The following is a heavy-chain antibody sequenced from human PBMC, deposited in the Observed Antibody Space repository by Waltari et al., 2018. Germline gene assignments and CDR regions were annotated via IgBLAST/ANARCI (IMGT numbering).Heavy chain of an antibody. V-gene: IGHV1-24*01. CDR3: ASTVDPSGSYYAFDI. Sequence: QVQLVQSGAEVKKPGASVKVSCKVSGYTLTELSMHWVRQAPGKGLEWMGGCDPEDGETIYAQKFQGRVTRTEDTSTDTAYMELSSLRSEDTAVYYWASTVDPSGSYYAFDIWGQGTMVTVSS. D-gene: IGHD1-26*01. J-gene: IGHJ3*02. CDR2: CDPEDGET. CDR1: GYTLTELS.